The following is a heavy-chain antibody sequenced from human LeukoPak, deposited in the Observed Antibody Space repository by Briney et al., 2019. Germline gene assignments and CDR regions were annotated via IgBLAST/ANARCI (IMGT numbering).Heavy chain of an antibody. CDR2: IKQDGSEK. Sequence: PGGSLRLSCAASGFTFSSYWMSWVRQAPGKGLEWVANIKQDGSEKYYVDSVKGRFTISRDNAKNSLYLQMNSLRAEDTAVYYCARDNPATPPYYYYYGMDVWGQGTTVTVSS. CDR1: GFTFSSYW. D-gene: IGHD4-23*01. CDR3: ARDNPATPPYYYYYGMDV. J-gene: IGHJ6*02. V-gene: IGHV3-7*05.